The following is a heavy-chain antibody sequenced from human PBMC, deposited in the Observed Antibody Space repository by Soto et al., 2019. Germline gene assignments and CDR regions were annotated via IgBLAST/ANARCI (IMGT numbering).Heavy chain of an antibody. J-gene: IGHJ4*02. CDR2: IVPMYDSV. Sequence: QVQLVQSGAEVKKPGASVKVSCEASGGTFNTYTINWVRQAPGRGLEWVGQIVPMYDSVNYAENFQGRVTITAKKTTKTANMELTSHRSEDTALYFCASWRSYSGSYCFDYWGQGTLVTVSS. CDR1: GGTFNTYT. CDR3: ASWRSYSGSYCFDY. V-gene: IGHV1-69*06. D-gene: IGHD1-26*01.